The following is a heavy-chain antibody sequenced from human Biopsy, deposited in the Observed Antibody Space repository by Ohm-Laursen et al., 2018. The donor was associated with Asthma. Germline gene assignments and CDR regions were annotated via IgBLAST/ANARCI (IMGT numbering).Heavy chain of an antibody. V-gene: IGHV3-30*01. CDR2: ISKDASTQ. CDR3: VRDGTDDAFDI. J-gene: IGHJ3*02. Sequence: YLRLSCAAFGFSFSNFAIHWVRQAPGKGLEWVGVISKDASTQDNADSVKGRFTMARDNSKNTLDLQMNSLREEDTAVYYCVRDGTDDAFDIWGQGTVGSVSS. CDR1: GFSFSNFA. D-gene: IGHD1-1*01.